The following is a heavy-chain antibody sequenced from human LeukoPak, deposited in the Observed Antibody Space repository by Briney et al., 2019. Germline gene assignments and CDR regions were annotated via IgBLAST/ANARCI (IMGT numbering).Heavy chain of an antibody. CDR1: GGSISSGGYY. V-gene: IGHV4-30-2*01. D-gene: IGHD4-17*01. J-gene: IGHJ6*02. Sequence: SQTLSLTCTVSGGSISSGGYYWSWIRQPPGKGLEWIGEINHSGTTNYNPSLKSRVTISVDTSKNQFSLKLTSVTAADTAVYYCARADYGDYPVYYSMDVWGQGTTVTVSS. CDR2: INHSGTT. CDR3: ARADYGDYPVYYSMDV.